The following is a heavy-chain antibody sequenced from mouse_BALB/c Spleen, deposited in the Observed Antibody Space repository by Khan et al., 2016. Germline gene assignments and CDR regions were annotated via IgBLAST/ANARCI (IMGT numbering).Heavy chain of an antibody. CDR1: EYTFTNYG. V-gene: IGHV9-3-1*01. CDR3: ARYRYYYGSSRYFDV. D-gene: IGHD1-1*01. Sequence: QIQLVQSGPELKKPGKTVKISCKASEYTFTNYGMNWVKQAPGKGLKWMGWINTYSGESTYADDFKGRFAFSLETSANTAYLQINNLKNEDTATYCCARYRYYYGSSRYFDVWGAGTTVTVSS. J-gene: IGHJ1*01. CDR2: INTYSGES.